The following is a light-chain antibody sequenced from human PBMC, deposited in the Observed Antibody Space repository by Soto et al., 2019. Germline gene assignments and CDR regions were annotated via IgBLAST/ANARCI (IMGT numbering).Light chain of an antibody. CDR3: AAWDDSLSAVV. J-gene: IGLJ2*01. V-gene: IGLV1-47*01. CDR1: TSNIGNFF. Sequence: QLVLTQPPSASGTPGQRVTLSCSGSTSNIGNFFVYWYQQLPGTAPKLLIYRNDQRPSGVPDRFSGSKSGTSASLAISGLRSDDEADYYCAAWDDSLSAVVFGGGTKVTVL. CDR2: RND.